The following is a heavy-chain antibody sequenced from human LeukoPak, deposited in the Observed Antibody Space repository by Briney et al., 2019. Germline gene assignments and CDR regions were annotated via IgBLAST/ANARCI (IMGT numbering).Heavy chain of an antibody. CDR3: ARETSQKGAHYMDV. CDR2: IYYSGST. CDR1: GGSFSGYY. D-gene: IGHD3-16*01. Sequence: SETLSLTCAVYGGSFSGYYWSWIRQPPGKGLEWIGYIYYSGSTNYNPSLKSRVTISVDTSKNQFSLKLSSVTAADTAVYYCARETSQKGAHYMDVWGRGTTVTISS. J-gene: IGHJ6*03. V-gene: IGHV4-59*01.